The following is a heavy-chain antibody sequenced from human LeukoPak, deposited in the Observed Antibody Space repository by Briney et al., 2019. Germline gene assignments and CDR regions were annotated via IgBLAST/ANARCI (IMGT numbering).Heavy chain of an antibody. J-gene: IGHJ4*02. CDR1: GYSISSGYY. V-gene: IGHV4-38-2*02. CDR3: ARGGVRSLIYYFDY. Sequence: SETLSLTCTVSGYSISSGYYWGWIRQPPGKGLEWIGSIYRSGSTYYNPSLKSRVTISVDTSKNQFSLKLSSVTAADTAVYYCARGGVRSLIYYFDYWGQGTLVTVSS. CDR2: IYRSGST. D-gene: IGHD3-3*01.